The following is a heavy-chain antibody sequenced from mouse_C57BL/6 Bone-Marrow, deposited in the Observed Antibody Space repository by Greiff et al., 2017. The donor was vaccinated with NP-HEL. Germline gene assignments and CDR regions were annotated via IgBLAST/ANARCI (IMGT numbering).Heavy chain of an antibody. Sequence: EVKLVESGPGLAKPSQTLSLTCSVTGYSITSDYWNWIRKFPGHKLEYMGYISYSGSTSYNPSLKSRISIIRDTSKNQYYLQWNSVTTEDTATYYCARSDTVVFDYWGQGTTLTVSS. CDR2: ISYSGST. D-gene: IGHD1-1*01. CDR3: ARSDTVVFDY. CDR1: GYSITSDY. J-gene: IGHJ2*01. V-gene: IGHV3-8*01.